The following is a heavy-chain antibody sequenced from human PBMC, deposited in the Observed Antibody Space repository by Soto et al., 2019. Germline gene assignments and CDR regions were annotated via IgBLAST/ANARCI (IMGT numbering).Heavy chain of an antibody. CDR3: ARDGVATRAFDY. Sequence: EVLLVESGGGLVQPGGSLRLSCAASGFTFRGYAMHWVRQAPGKGLEYVSRISSDGGSTYYVNSVKGRFAISRDNSKNTMYLQLGSLRTDDMAVYYCARDGVATRAFDYWGQGTLVTVSP. CDR1: GFTFRGYA. J-gene: IGHJ4*02. CDR2: ISSDGGST. D-gene: IGHD5-12*01. V-gene: IGHV3-64*01.